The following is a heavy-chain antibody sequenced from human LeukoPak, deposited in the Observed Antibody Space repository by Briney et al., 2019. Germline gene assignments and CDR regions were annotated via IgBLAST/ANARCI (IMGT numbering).Heavy chain of an antibody. Sequence: ASVKDTCMSCGYTFPCYVFSWLRQAPARGVAWMGWISAYNGNTNYAQKLQGRVTMTTDTSTSTAYMELRSLRSDDTAVYYCAREDGVAAAVMDYWGQGTLVTVSS. D-gene: IGHD6-13*01. CDR2: ISAYNGNT. V-gene: IGHV1-18*01. J-gene: IGHJ4*02. CDR1: GYTFPCYV. CDR3: AREDGVAAAVMDY.